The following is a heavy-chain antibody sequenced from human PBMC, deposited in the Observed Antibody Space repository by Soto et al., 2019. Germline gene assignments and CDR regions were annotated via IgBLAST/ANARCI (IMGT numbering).Heavy chain of an antibody. V-gene: IGHV3-23*01. CDR3: AKVTYRSGRGRHYFDY. CDR1: GFTFSSYT. CDR2: ISGSSIST. D-gene: IGHD6-19*01. J-gene: IGHJ4*02. Sequence: PGGSLRLSCAASGFTFSSYTMSWVRQAPGKGLEWVSDISGSSISTNYADSLKGRFTISRDNAKNTLYLQMNSLRAEDTAVYYCAKVTYRSGRGRHYFDYWGQGTLVTVYS.